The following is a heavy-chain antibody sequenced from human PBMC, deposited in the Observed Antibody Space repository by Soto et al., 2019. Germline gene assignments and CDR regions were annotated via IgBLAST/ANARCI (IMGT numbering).Heavy chain of an antibody. D-gene: IGHD2-2*02. J-gene: IGHJ6*02. CDR1: GFTFSSYS. CDR2: ISSSSSYI. Sequence: GGSLRLSCAASGFTFSSYSMNWVRQAPGKGLEWVSSISSSSSYIYYADSVKGRFTISRDNAKNSLYLQMNSLRAGDTAVYYCARGVVPAAIRAGMDVWGQGTTVTVSS. V-gene: IGHV3-21*01. CDR3: ARGVVPAAIRAGMDV.